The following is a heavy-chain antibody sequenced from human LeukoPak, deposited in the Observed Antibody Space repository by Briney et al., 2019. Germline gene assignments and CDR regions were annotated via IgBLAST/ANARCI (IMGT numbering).Heavy chain of an antibody. Sequence: SETLSLTCTVSGGSISSSSYYWGWIRQPPGKGLEWIGSIYYSGSTYYNPSLKSRVTISVDTSKNQFSLKLSSVTAADTAVYYCARELVPAAAFDYWGQGTLVTVSS. D-gene: IGHD2-2*01. CDR1: GGSISSSSYY. CDR2: IYYSGST. CDR3: ARELVPAAAFDY. V-gene: IGHV4-39*02. J-gene: IGHJ4*02.